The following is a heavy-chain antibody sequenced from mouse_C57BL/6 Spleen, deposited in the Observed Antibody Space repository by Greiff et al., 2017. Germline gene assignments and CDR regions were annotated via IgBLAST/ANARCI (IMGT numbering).Heavy chain of an antibody. J-gene: IGHJ3*01. V-gene: IGHV1-64*01. D-gene: IGHD1-1*01. Sequence: QVQLQQPGAELVKPGASVKLSCKASGYTFTSYWMHWVKQRPGQGLEWIGMIHPNSGSTNYNEKFKSKATLTVDKSSSTAYLQLSILTSEDSAVYYCARDDGSSFAWFAYWGQGTLVTVSA. CDR3: ARDDGSSFAWFAY. CDR1: GYTFTSYW. CDR2: IHPNSGST.